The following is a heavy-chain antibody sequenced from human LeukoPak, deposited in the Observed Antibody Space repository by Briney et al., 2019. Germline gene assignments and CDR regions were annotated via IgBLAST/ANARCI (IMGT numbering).Heavy chain of an antibody. J-gene: IGHJ3*02. CDR2: INHSGST. V-gene: IGHV4-34*01. CDR1: GGSFSGYY. Sequence: SETLSLTCAVYGGSFSGYYWSWIRQPPGKGLEWIGEINHSGSTNYNPSLKSRVTISVDTSKNQFSLKLSSVTAAGTAVYYCASSEYNYAGAFDIWGQGTMVTVSS. D-gene: IGHD5-18*01. CDR3: ASSEYNYAGAFDI.